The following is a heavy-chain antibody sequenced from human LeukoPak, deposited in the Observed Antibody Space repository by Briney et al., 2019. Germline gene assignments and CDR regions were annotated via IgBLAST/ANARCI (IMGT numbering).Heavy chain of an antibody. Sequence: PWGSLRLSCAASGFTVSSTYMSWVRQAPGQGPEWVSLIYSSGSTFYADSVQGRFTTSRDNSKNTLYLQMNGLSAEDTAMYYCARDSSSFPNYFDFWGQGTLVTVSS. V-gene: IGHV3-53*01. CDR1: GFTVSSTY. CDR2: IYSSGST. CDR3: ARDSSSFPNYFDF. D-gene: IGHD3-3*02. J-gene: IGHJ4*02.